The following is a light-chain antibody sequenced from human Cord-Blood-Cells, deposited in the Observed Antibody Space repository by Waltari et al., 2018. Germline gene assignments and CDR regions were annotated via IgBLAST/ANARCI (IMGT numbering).Light chain of an antibody. CDR2: HDS. J-gene: IGLJ1*01. CDR3: QACDSSTGV. CDR1: KLGDKY. V-gene: IGLV3-1*01. Sequence: SYELTQPPSVSVSPGQTASITCSGDKLGDKYACWYQQKPGQSPVLVIYHDSKRPSGIPERFSGTNSGNTATLTISGTQAMDEADYYCQACDSSTGVFGTGTKVTVL.